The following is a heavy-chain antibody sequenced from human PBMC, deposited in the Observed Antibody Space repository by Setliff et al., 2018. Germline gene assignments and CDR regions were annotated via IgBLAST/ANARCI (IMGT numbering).Heavy chain of an antibody. CDR1: GDSFSDYY. CDR2: INHSGST. J-gene: IGHJ4*02. V-gene: IGHV4-34*01. CDR3: RFWSGYYKNDY. D-gene: IGHD3-3*01. Sequence: PSETLSLTCAVYGDSFSDYYWSWIRQPPGKGLEWIEEINHSGSTNYIPSLKSRLTISVDTSKNQFSLKLSSVTAAYTAVYYCRFWSGYYKNDYWGQGTLVTVSS.